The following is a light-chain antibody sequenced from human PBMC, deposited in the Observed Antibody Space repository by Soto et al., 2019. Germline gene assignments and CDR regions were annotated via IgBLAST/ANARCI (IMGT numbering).Light chain of an antibody. V-gene: IGKV3-15*01. CDR1: QSVSSN. CDR2: GAS. CDR3: QQYNNWPQT. Sequence: EIVMTQSPATLSVSPGERATLSCRASQSVSSNFGWYQHKPGQAPRLLIYGASTRATGIPARFSGSGSGTEFTLTISSLQSEDFAVYYCQQYNNWPQTFGQGTKVEIK. J-gene: IGKJ1*01.